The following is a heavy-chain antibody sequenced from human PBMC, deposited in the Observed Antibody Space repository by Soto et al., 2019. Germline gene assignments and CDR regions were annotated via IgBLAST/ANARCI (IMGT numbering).Heavy chain of an antibody. CDR2: IYYSGST. CDR1: GGSISSSSYY. J-gene: IGHJ3*02. V-gene: IGHV4-39*01. Sequence: PSETLSLTCTVSGGSISSSSYYWGWIRQPPGKGLEWIGSIYYSGSTYYNPSLKSRVTISADTSKNQFSLKLSSVTAADTAVYYCAKGGSGSYSNAFDIWGQGTMVT. D-gene: IGHD3-10*01. CDR3: AKGGSGSYSNAFDI.